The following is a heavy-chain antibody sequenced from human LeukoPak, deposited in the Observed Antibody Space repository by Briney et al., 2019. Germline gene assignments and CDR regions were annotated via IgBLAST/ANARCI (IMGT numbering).Heavy chain of an antibody. CDR3: ARSVVATMGVIIGWFDP. Sequence: ASVKVSCKVSGYTLTELSMHWVRQAPGKGLEWMGGFDPEDGETIYAQKFQGRVTMTTDTSTSTAYMELRSLRSDDTAVCYCARSVVATMGVIIGWFDPWGQGTLVTVSS. V-gene: IGHV1-24*01. J-gene: IGHJ5*02. CDR1: GYTLTELS. D-gene: IGHD5-12*01. CDR2: FDPEDGET.